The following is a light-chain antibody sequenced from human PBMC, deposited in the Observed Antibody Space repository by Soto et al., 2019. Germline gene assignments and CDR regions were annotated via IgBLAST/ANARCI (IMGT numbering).Light chain of an antibody. V-gene: IGKV1-12*01. J-gene: IGKJ4*01. CDR3: QQANSLPLT. Sequence: DIQMTQSPSSVSASVGDRVTITCRASQGISSWLAWYQHKPGKAPKLLMYVASSLQSGVPSRFTGSGSGTDFTLTINSLQPEDFATCYCQQANSLPLTFGGGTKVDIK. CDR2: VAS. CDR1: QGISSW.